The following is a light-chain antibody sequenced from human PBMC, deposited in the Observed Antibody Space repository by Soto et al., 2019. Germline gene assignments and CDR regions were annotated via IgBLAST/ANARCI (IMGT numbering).Light chain of an antibody. V-gene: IGKV1-17*03. CDR3: QQYNSYPWT. Sequence: DIQMTQSPSAMSASVGDRVTSTCRASQGISNYLAWFQQKPGEAPKLLIYDVYNLETGVPSRFSGSGSGTEFTLTITSLQPDDFATYYCQQYNSYPWTFGQGTKVDIK. CDR2: DVY. CDR1: QGISNY. J-gene: IGKJ1*01.